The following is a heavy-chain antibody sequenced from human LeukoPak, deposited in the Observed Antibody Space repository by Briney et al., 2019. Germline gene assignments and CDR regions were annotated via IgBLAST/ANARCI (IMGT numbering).Heavy chain of an antibody. CDR1: GSTFNTYA. CDR3: AKVRGRYAGYDWGHFDY. J-gene: IGHJ4*02. D-gene: IGHD5-12*01. Sequence: TGGSLRLSCADSGSTFNTYALSWVRQAPGKGLEWISSISVSGGSTYYADSVKGRFTISRDNSKNTLYLQMNSLRAEDTAVYYCAKVRGRYAGYDWGHFDYWGRGTLVTVSS. CDR2: ISVSGGST. V-gene: IGHV3-23*01.